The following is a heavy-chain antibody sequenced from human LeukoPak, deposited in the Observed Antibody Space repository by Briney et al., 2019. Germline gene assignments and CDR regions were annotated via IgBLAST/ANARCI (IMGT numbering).Heavy chain of an antibody. J-gene: IGHJ4*02. Sequence: GGSLRLSCAASAFTGSSSYMSWVRQAPGKGLECVSVSYSGGRTYYADSVKGRFTISRDISKNTLYLQMNSLRAEDTAVYYCATLRYFDWSTPEGYSDYWGQGTLVTVSS. CDR2: SYSGGRT. CDR3: ATLRYFDWSTPEGYSDY. D-gene: IGHD3-9*01. V-gene: IGHV3-66*01. CDR1: AFTGSSSY.